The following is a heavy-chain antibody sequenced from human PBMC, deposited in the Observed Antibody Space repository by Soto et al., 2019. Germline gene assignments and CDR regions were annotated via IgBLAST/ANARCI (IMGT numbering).Heavy chain of an antibody. J-gene: IGHJ3*02. D-gene: IGHD3-22*01. Sequence: ASVKVSCKASGYTFTGYYMHWVRQAPGQGLEWMGWINPNSGGTNYAQKFQGWVTMTRDTPISTAYMELSRLRSDDTAVYYCAATRAYYYDSSGPDAFDIWGQGTMVTV. V-gene: IGHV1-2*04. CDR3: AATRAYYYDSSGPDAFDI. CDR1: GYTFTGYY. CDR2: INPNSGGT.